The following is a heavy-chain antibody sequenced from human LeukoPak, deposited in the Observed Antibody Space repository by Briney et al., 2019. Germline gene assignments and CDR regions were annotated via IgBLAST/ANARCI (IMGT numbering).Heavy chain of an antibody. Sequence: PTGGSLRLSCAASGFTFSSYAMSWVRQAPGKGLEWVSAISGSGGSTYYADSVKGRFTISRDNSKNTLYLQMNSLRAEDTAVYYCAKDPPYDILTGLVDYWGQGTLVTVSS. D-gene: IGHD3-9*01. CDR3: AKDPPYDILTGLVDY. CDR1: GFTFSSYA. V-gene: IGHV3-23*01. CDR2: ISGSGGST. J-gene: IGHJ4*02.